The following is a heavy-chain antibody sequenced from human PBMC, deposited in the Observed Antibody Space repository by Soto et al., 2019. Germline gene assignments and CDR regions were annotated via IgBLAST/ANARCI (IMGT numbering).Heavy chain of an antibody. J-gene: IGHJ3*02. D-gene: IGHD3-22*01. CDR1: GGTFSSYI. CDR3: ARESGTYDSSGPDAFDI. CDR2: IIPIAAIA. V-gene: IGHV1-69*08. Sequence: QVQLVQSGAEVKKPGSSVTVSCKASGGTFSSYIINWVRQAPGQGLEWMGRIIPIAAIANYAQKFQGRVTITADKYTSKAYMEVSSLRSEDTAVYYCARESGTYDSSGPDAFDIWSQGTMVTVSS.